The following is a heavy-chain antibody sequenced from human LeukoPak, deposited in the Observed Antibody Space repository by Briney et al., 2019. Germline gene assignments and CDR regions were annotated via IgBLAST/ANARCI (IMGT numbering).Heavy chain of an antibody. J-gene: IGHJ4*02. V-gene: IGHV1-58*02. D-gene: IGHD1-26*01. Sequence: SVKVSCKATGFTFTSSAMQWVRQARGQRLEWIGWIVVGGDNTNYAQKFQERVTITRDMSTSTAYMELSSLRSEDTAVYYCAAVIDSVTYYVADFWGQGTLVTVSS. CDR2: IVVGGDNT. CDR3: AAVIDSVTYYVADF. CDR1: GFTFTSSA.